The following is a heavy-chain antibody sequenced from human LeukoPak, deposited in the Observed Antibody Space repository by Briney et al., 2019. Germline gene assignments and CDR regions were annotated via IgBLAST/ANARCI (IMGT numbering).Heavy chain of an antibody. CDR3: ARDIFYYDSSGPCRYFDY. D-gene: IGHD3-22*01. J-gene: IGHJ4*02. Sequence: PGGSLRLSCAASGFTFDDYGMSWVRQAPGKGLEWVSGINWNGGSTGYEDSVKGRFTISRDNAKNSLYLQMNSLRAEDTALYYCARDIFYYDSSGPCRYFDYWGQGTLVTVSS. CDR2: INWNGGST. V-gene: IGHV3-20*04. CDR1: GFTFDDYG.